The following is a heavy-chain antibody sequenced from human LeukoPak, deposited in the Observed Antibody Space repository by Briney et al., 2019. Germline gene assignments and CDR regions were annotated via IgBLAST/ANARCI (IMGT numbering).Heavy chain of an antibody. D-gene: IGHD2-8*01. CDR3: AREDCTIGAVCSSLLDH. Sequence: GGSLRLSCAASGVTGSHNYVSWVRQAPGKGLEWVCAIHTSGDTCYADSVKGRFTISRDNAKNTLYLQMNNLRAEDTAVYYCAREDCTIGAVCSSLLDHWGRGTLATVSS. V-gene: IGHV3-53*01. J-gene: IGHJ4*02. CDR2: IHTSGDT. CDR1: GVTGSHNY.